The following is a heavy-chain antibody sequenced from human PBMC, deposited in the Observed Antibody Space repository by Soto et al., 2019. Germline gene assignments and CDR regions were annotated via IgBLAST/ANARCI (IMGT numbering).Heavy chain of an antibody. CDR1: GFTFSSYA. V-gene: IGHV3-30-3*01. J-gene: IGHJ5*02. CDR3: ARGIGYCSGGSCYSPWFDP. D-gene: IGHD2-15*01. Sequence: GGSLRLSCAASGFTFSSYAMHWVRQAPGKGLEWVAVISYDGSNKYYADSVKGRFTISRDNSKNTLYLQMNSLRAEDTAVYYCARGIGYCSGGSCYSPWFDPWGQGTLVTVSS. CDR2: ISYDGSNK.